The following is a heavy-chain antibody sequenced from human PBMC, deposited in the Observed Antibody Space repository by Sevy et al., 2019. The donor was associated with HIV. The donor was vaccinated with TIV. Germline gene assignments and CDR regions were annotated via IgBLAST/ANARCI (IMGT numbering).Heavy chain of an antibody. J-gene: IGHJ6*02. CDR2: ISNGGSNK. CDR3: AKEYCSSTSCYPNYYYGMDV. V-gene: IGHV3-30*18. CDR1: GFTFSSYG. D-gene: IGHD2-2*01. Sequence: GGSLRLSCAASGFTFSSYGMHWVRQAPGKGLEWVALISNGGSNKYYADSVKGRFTISRDNSKNTLYLQMNSLRAEDTAVYYCAKEYCSSTSCYPNYYYGMDVWGQGTTVRLL.